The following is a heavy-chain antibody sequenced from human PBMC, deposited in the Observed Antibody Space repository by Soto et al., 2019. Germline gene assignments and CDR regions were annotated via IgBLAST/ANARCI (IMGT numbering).Heavy chain of an antibody. CDR1: GFTFSSYA. V-gene: IGHV3-23*01. J-gene: IGHJ5*02. CDR2: ISGSGGST. Sequence: GGSLRLSCAASGFTFSSYAMSWVRQAPGKGLEWVSAISGSGGSTYYADSVKGRFTISRDNSKNTLYLQMNSLRAEDTAVYYCAKDPSYCSGGNCYPNWFDPWGQGTLVTVSS. D-gene: IGHD2-15*01. CDR3: AKDPSYCSGGNCYPNWFDP.